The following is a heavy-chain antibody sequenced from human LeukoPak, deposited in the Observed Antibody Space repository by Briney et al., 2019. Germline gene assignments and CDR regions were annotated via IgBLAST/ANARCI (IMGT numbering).Heavy chain of an antibody. CDR3: AKDPSWELPYYFDY. CDR1: RFTFSRYD. D-gene: IGHD1-26*01. CDR2: ISGSGGST. V-gene: IGHV3-23*01. J-gene: IGHJ4*02. Sequence: PGGSLRLFCAASRFTFSRYDMSWVRQAPGKGLEWVSAISGSGGSTYYADSVKGRFTISRDNSKNTLYLQMNSLRAEDTAVYYCAKDPSWELPYYFDYWGQGTLVTVSS.